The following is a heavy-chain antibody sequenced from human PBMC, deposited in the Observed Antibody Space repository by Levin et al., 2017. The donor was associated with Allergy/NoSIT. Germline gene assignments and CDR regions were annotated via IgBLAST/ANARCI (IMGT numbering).Heavy chain of an antibody. CDR1: GFTFSGYG. CDR3: AKTGSSGWFVHYYYYMDV. D-gene: IGHD6-19*01. CDR2: ISYDGSNK. Sequence: GGSLRLSCAASGFTFSGYGMHWVRQAPGKGLVWVAVISYDGSNKYYADSVKGRFTISRDNSKNTLYLQMSSLKAEDTAVYYCAKTGSSGWFVHYYYYMDVWGKGTTVTVSS. V-gene: IGHV3-30*18. J-gene: IGHJ6*03.